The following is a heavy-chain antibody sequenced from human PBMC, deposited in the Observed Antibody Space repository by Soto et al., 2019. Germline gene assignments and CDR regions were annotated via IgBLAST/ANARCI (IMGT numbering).Heavy chain of an antibody. J-gene: IGHJ4*02. D-gene: IGHD3-10*01. CDR1: GFPFGDYA. Sequence: GGPLRLSCTASGFPFGDYAMSWFRQAPGKGLGWVGFIRSNAYGGTTDYAAPVKGRFTISRDDSKNTLYLQMNSLKPEDTAVYYCTTDLGITMVRGVITDYFDYWGQGTLVTVST. CDR2: IRSNAYGGTT. V-gene: IGHV3-49*03. CDR3: TTDLGITMVRGVITDYFDY.